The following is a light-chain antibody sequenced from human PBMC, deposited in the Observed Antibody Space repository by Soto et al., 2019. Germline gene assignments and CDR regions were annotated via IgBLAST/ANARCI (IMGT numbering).Light chain of an antibody. CDR3: QQYDQWPIT. V-gene: IGKV3-15*01. CDR2: GAS. J-gene: IGKJ5*01. CDR1: QSFSSN. Sequence: DIVLTQSPGTLSLSPGERATLSCMASQSFSSNSLAWYQQKPGQAPRLLIYGASARALGIPARFSGSGSGTEFSFTVTSLQSEDFAVYYCQQYDQWPITFGQGTRLEIK.